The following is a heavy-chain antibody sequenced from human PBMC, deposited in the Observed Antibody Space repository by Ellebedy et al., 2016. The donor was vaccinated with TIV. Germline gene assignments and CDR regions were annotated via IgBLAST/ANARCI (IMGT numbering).Heavy chain of an antibody. J-gene: IGHJ4*02. V-gene: IGHV1-18*04. D-gene: IGHD3-10*01. Sequence: ASVKVSCKASGYTFTSYGISWVRQAPGQGLEWMGWISAYTGDTEFAQKMQGRVTLTTDSSTNIAYMELRSLRSDDTAVYYCARDMVQGMVARYLWFDYWGQGTLVTVSS. CDR3: ARDMVQGMVARYLWFDY. CDR2: ISAYTGDT. CDR1: GYTFTSYG.